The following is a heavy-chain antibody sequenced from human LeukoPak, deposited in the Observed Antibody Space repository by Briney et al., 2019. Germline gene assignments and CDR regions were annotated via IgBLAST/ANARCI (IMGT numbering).Heavy chain of an antibody. CDR1: GGSIRSSYYY. J-gene: IGHJ4*02. D-gene: IGHD1-1*01. CDR3: AKAPPYKKYFDY. CDR2: IYDSGST. Sequence: SETLSLTCTVSGGSIRSSYYYWGWIRQPPGKGLEWIGSIYDSGSTYYNPSLKSRVTISVDTSKNQFSLKLNSVTAADTAVYYCAKAPPYKKYFDYWGQGTLVTVSS. V-gene: IGHV4-39*01.